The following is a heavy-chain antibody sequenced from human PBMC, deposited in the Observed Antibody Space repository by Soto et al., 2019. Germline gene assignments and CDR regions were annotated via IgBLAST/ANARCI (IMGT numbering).Heavy chain of an antibody. CDR1: GYSFASYW. CDR2: IDPSDSYT. CDR3: ARRAEDFRNDY. Sequence: PVESLKISCKAFGYSFASYWISWVRQMPGKGLEWMGRIDPSDSYTNYSPSFQGHVTISADKSISTAYLQWSSLKASDTAMYYCARRAEDFRNDYWGQGTLVTVSS. D-gene: IGHD1-1*01. V-gene: IGHV5-10-1*01. J-gene: IGHJ4*02.